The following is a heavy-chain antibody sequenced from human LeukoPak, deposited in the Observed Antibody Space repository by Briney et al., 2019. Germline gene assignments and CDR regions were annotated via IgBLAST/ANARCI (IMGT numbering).Heavy chain of an antibody. Sequence: ASVKVSCKASGYTFTSYDIHWVRQATGQGLEWMGRMNPNNGNTGDAQKFQGRVTMTRDPSISTAYMELSSLRSEDTGVYFCARALAGTAELDVWGKGTTVSVSS. CDR2: MNPNNGNT. CDR3: ARALAGTAELDV. CDR1: GYTFTSYD. D-gene: IGHD1-1*01. J-gene: IGHJ6*04. V-gene: IGHV1-8*01.